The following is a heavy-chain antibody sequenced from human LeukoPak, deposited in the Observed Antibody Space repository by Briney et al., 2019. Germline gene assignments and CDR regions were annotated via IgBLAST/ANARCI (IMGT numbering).Heavy chain of an antibody. Sequence: GESLKISSKGSGYRFTSYWIGWVRQMPGKGLEWMGIIYPGDSITRYSPSFQGQVTISADKSMSTAYLQWSSLKASVTAMYYCARQGEEYSGSSEDYWGQGTLVTVSS. CDR1: GYRFTSYW. V-gene: IGHV5-51*01. CDR2: IYPGDSIT. J-gene: IGHJ4*02. D-gene: IGHD6-6*01. CDR3: ARQGEEYSGSSEDY.